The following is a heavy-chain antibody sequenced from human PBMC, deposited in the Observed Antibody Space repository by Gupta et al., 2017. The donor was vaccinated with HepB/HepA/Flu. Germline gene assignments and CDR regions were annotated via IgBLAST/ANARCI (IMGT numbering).Heavy chain of an antibody. Sequence: QVQLVQSGAEVKKPGSSVKVSCKASGGTFSSYAISWVRQAPGQGVEWMGGIIPIFGTANYAQKFQGRVTMTADKSTSTAYMELSSLRSEDTAVYYCARGPVPSYYDFWSGYLYFQHWGQGTLVTVSS. CDR3: ARGPVPSYYDFWSGYLYFQH. J-gene: IGHJ1*01. CDR1: GGTFSSYA. CDR2: IIPIFGTA. D-gene: IGHD3-3*01. V-gene: IGHV1-69*06.